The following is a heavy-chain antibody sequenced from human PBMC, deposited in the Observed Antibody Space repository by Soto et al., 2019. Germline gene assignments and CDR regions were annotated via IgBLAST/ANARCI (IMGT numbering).Heavy chain of an antibody. D-gene: IGHD6-25*01. Sequence: ITLKATGPTLVKPTQPLTLTCTFSGFSIRTSGVAVGWFRQPPGQAPKWLALIYWNDDKRYSPSLKSRLTITNDSSKNQYVLTVTNMDPVDTATYYCAHLRGESWFDPWGQGTMVTVSS. CDR3: AHLRGESWFDP. J-gene: IGHJ5*02. CDR1: GFSIRTSGVA. V-gene: IGHV2-5*01. CDR2: IYWNDDK.